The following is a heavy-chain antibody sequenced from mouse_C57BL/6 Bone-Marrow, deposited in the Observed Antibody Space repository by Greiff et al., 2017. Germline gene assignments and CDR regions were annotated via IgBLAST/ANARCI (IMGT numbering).Heavy chain of an antibody. CDR3: ARRKIYYDYDDAMDY. D-gene: IGHD2-4*01. CDR1: GYTFTSYW. CDR2: IHPNSGGT. V-gene: IGHV1-64*01. J-gene: IGHJ4*01. Sequence: VKLQRPGAELVKPGASVKLSCKASGYTFTSYWMHWVKQRPGQGLEWIGMIHPNSGGTNYNEKFKSKATLTVDKSSSTAYMQLSSLTSEDSAVYYCARRKIYYDYDDAMDYWGQGTSVTVSS.